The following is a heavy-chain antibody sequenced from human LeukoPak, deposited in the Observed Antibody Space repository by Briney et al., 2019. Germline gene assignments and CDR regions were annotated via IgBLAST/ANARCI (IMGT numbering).Heavy chain of an antibody. J-gene: IGHJ6*02. D-gene: IGHD6-13*01. V-gene: IGHV1-18*01. CDR1: GYTFTSYG. CDR3: ARGPPEYSSSWYLHHYYYGMDV. Sequence: VSVKVSCKASGYTFTSYGISWVRQAPGQGLEWMGWISAYNGNTNYAQKLQGRVTMTTDASTSTAYMELRSLRSDDTAVYYCARGPPEYSSSWYLHHYYYGMDVWGQGTTVTVSS. CDR2: ISAYNGNT.